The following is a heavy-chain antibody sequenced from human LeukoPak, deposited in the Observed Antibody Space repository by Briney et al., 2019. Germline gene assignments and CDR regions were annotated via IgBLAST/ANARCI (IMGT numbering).Heavy chain of an antibody. CDR3: ARRSPLRYFDWLGPRGPHFDY. J-gene: IGHJ4*02. Sequence: SETLSLTCTVSGGSISSGSYYWSWIRQPAGKGLEWIGRIYTSGSTNYNPSLKSRVTISVDTSKNQFSLKLSSVTAADTAVYYCARRSPLRYFDWLGPRGPHFDYWGQGTLVTVSS. CDR1: GGSISSGSYY. CDR2: IYTSGST. D-gene: IGHD3-9*01. V-gene: IGHV4-61*02.